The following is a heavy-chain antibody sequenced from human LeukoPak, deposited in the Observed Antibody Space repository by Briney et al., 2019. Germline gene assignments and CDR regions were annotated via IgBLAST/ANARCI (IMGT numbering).Heavy chain of an antibody. J-gene: IGHJ4*02. CDR1: GGSISSYY. Sequence: SETLSLTCTVSGGSISSYYWSWIRQPPGKGLEWIGYIYYSGSTNYNPSLKSRVTISVDTSKNQFSLKLSSVTAADTAVYYCANSPPGIAVAGTWYFDYWGQGTLVTVSS. D-gene: IGHD6-19*01. CDR3: ANSPPGIAVAGTWYFDY. CDR2: IYYSGST. V-gene: IGHV4-59*12.